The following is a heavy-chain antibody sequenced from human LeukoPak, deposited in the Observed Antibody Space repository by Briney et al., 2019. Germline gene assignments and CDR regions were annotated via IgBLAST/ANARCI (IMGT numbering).Heavy chain of an antibody. J-gene: IGHJ4*02. Sequence: PGGSLRLSCAASGFTFSSYAMHWVRQAPGKGLEWVAVISYDGSNKYYADSVKGRFTISRDNSKNTLYLQMNSLRAEDTAVYYCAGDWTPSAGGDYWGQGTLVTVSS. CDR3: AGDWTPSAGGDY. D-gene: IGHD3/OR15-3a*01. CDR1: GFTFSSYA. CDR2: ISYDGSNK. V-gene: IGHV3-30-3*01.